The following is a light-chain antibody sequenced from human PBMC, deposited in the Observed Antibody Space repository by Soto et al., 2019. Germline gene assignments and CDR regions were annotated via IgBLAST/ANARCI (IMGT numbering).Light chain of an antibody. J-gene: IGLJ3*02. V-gene: IGLV1-44*01. CDR3: AAWDESPNVPV. CDR2: SDN. Sequence: QSVLAQPPSASGTPGQRVTISCSGRNSKIERNTENWYQQFPGAAPNLLIHSDNQRPSGVPDRFSGSRFGTSASLAFSGLQSEDEADYYCAAWDESPNVPVFGGGTKVTVL. CDR1: NSKIERNT.